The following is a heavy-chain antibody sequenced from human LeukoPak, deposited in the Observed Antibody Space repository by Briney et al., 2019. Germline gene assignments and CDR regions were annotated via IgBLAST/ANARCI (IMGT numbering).Heavy chain of an antibody. CDR2: ISGSGGST. D-gene: IGHD2-2*01. CDR1: GFTFSSYA. CDR3: AKCCSTSCYSYLDY. V-gene: IGHV3-23*01. J-gene: IGHJ4*02. Sequence: GGSLRLSCAASGFTFSSYAMSWVRQAPGKGLEWVSAISGSGGSTYYAASVKGRFTISRDNSKKTLYLQMNSLRAEDTTVYYCAKCCSTSCYSYLDYWGQGTLVTVSS.